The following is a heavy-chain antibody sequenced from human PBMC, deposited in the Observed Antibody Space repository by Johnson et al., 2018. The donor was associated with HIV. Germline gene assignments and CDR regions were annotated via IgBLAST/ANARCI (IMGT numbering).Heavy chain of an antibody. Sequence: QVQLVESGGGVVQPGGSLRLSCAASGFTFSSYGIHWVRQAPGKGLEWVAFTRYDGSNKYYADSVKGRFTISRDNSKNTLYLQMNSLRAEDTAVYYCAKDRTGFDAFDIWGQGTMVTGSS. CDR3: AKDRTGFDAFDI. V-gene: IGHV3-30*02. CDR1: GFTFSSYG. CDR2: TRYDGSNK. D-gene: IGHD1-1*01. J-gene: IGHJ3*02.